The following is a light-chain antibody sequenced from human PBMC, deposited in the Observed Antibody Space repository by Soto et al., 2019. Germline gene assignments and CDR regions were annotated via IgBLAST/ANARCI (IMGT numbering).Light chain of an antibody. CDR2: EGI. CDR3: SSYTSSSTLVV. CDR1: SSDIGTYNL. Sequence: QSVLTQPASVSGSPGQSITISCTGTSSDIGTYNLVSWYQHYPGKAPKLMIYEGIKRPSGVSNRFSGSKSGNTASLTISGLQAEDEADYYCSSYTSSSTLVVFGGGTQLTVL. J-gene: IGLJ2*01. V-gene: IGLV2-14*02.